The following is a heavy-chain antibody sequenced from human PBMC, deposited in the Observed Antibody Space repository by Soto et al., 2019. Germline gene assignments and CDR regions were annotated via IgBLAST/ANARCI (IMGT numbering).Heavy chain of an antibody. CDR2: IIPIFGTA. CDR3: ARQSMMIRYYYDSSGFYPYYFDY. D-gene: IGHD3-22*01. CDR1: GGTFSSYA. Sequence: VKVSCKDSGGTFSSYAISWVRQAPGQGLEWMGGIIPIFGTANYAQKFQGRVTITADESTSTAYMELSSLRSEDTAVYYCARQSMMIRYYYDSSGFYPYYFDYWGQGTPVTLSS. V-gene: IGHV1-69*13. J-gene: IGHJ4*02.